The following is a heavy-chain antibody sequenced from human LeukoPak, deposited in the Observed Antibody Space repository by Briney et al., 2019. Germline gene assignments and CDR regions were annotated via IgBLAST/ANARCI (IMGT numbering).Heavy chain of an antibody. CDR2: ISAYNGNT. Sequence: ASVKVSCKASGYTFTSYGISWVRQAPGQGLEWMGWISAYNGNTNYAQKLQGRVTMTTDTSTSTAYMEPSSLRSEDTAVYYCARGRFDDFWSGYPQTYGMDVWGQGTTVTVSS. V-gene: IGHV1-18*01. CDR1: GYTFTSYG. D-gene: IGHD3-3*01. CDR3: ARGRFDDFWSGYPQTYGMDV. J-gene: IGHJ6*02.